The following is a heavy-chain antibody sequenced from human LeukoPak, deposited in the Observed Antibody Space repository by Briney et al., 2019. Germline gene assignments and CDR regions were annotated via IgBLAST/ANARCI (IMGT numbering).Heavy chain of an antibody. V-gene: IGHV1-69*01. D-gene: IGHD1-14*01. CDR2: TIPIFGTA. CDR3: AREPESPKRALYGMDV. J-gene: IGHJ6*02. CDR1: GGTFNSA. Sequence: GSSVKVSCKTSGGTFNSAISWVRQAPGQGLEWMGGTIPIFGTANYAQKFQGRVTITADESTSTAYMELSSLRSEDTAVYYCAREPESPKRALYGMDVWGQGTTVTVSS.